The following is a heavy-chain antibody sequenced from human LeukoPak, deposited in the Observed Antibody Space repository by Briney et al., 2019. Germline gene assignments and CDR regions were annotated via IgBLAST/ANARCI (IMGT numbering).Heavy chain of an antibody. V-gene: IGHV3-48*03. Sequence: PGGSLRLSCAASGFTFSSYEMNWVRQAPGKGLEWVSYISSSGSSIYYADSVKGRFIISRDNAKNSLYLQMNSLRAEDTAFYYWARGYGDYRDAFDIWGQGTMVTVSS. CDR2: ISSSGSSI. CDR1: GFTFSSYE. D-gene: IGHD4-17*01. J-gene: IGHJ3*02. CDR3: ARGYGDYRDAFDI.